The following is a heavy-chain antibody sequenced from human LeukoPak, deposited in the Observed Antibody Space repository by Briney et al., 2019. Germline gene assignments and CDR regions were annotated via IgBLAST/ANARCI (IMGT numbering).Heavy chain of an antibody. Sequence: SVKVSCKASGGTLFSYRISWVRQAPGQGLEWMGGIIPMFGTAHYAQKLQGRVTITADISTRTAYMEVSSLRSEDTAVYYCATDAPSETTLASAFDIWGQGTMVTVSS. D-gene: IGHD1-1*01. CDR3: ATDAPSETTLASAFDI. CDR2: IIPMFGTA. V-gene: IGHV1-69*06. CDR1: GGTLFSYR. J-gene: IGHJ3*02.